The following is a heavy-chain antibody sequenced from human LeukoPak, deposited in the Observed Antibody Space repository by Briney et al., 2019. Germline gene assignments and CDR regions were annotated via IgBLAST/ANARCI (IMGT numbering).Heavy chain of an antibody. CDR2: ISYDGSNT. V-gene: IGHV3-30*18. D-gene: IGHD3-10*01. J-gene: IGHJ4*02. Sequence: GRSLRLSCAAPGFTLNNYGMHWGRQAPGKGLEGVAMISYDGSNTYYADSVKGRFTISRDNSKNTLYLQMNSLRAEDTAVYYCANENYYGSGSYADHWGQGTLVTVSS. CDR3: ANENYYGSGSYADH. CDR1: GFTLNNYG.